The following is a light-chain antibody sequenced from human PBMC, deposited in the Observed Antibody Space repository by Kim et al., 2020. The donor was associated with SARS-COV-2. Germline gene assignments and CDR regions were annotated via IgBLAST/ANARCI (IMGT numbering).Light chain of an antibody. CDR2: GKN. J-gene: IGLJ2*01. V-gene: IGLV3-19*01. Sequence: SSELTQDPAVSVALGQTVRITCRGDSLRNYYASWYQQRPGQAPLLVIYGKNNRPSGIPGRFSGSSSGDTASLTITGAQAEDEADYSCCSRDNIGNHVIFGGGTKLTVL. CDR3: CSRDNIGNHVI. CDR1: SLRNYY.